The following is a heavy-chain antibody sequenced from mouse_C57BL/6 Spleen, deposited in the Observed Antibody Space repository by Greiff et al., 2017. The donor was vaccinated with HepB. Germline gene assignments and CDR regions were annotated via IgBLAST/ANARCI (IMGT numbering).Heavy chain of an antibody. J-gene: IGHJ4*01. Sequence: QVQLQQSGPELVKPGASVKISCKASGYAFSSSWMNWVKQRPGKGLEWIGRIYPGDGDTNYNGKFKGKATLTADKSSSTAYMQLRSLTAEDSAVYFCARDYGSSPLCAIDYWGQGTSVTVSS. CDR3: ARDYGSSPLCAIDY. CDR1: GYAFSSSW. D-gene: IGHD1-1*01. CDR2: IYPGDGDT. V-gene: IGHV1-82*01.